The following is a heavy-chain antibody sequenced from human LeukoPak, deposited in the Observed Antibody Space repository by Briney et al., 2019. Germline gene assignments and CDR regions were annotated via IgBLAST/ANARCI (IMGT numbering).Heavy chain of an antibody. V-gene: IGHV4-30-2*01. J-gene: IGHJ4*02. CDR3: ARGSPYVSFLFDY. D-gene: IGHD3-3*01. Sequence: AQTLSLTCAVSGGSISSGGYSWSWIRQPPGKGLEWFGYIYRSGSTYYNPSLKSRVTISVDRSKNQFSLKLSSVTAADTAVYYCARGSPYVSFLFDYWGQGTLVTVSS. CDR2: IYRSGST. CDR1: GGSISSGGYS.